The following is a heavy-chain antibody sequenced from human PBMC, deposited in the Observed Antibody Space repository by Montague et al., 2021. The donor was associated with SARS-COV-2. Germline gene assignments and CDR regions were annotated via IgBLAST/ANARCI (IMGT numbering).Heavy chain of an antibody. Sequence: SETLSLTCTVSGGSISSYYWSWIRQPPGEGLEWIGYIYYSGSTNYNPSLKSRVTISVDTSKNQFSLKLSSVTAADTAVYYYARDSGGSSPEDWLGFDPWGQGTLVTVSS. V-gene: IGHV4-59*01. CDR2: IYYSGST. CDR3: ARDSGGSSPEDWLGFDP. J-gene: IGHJ5*02. D-gene: IGHD2-15*01. CDR1: GGSISSYY.